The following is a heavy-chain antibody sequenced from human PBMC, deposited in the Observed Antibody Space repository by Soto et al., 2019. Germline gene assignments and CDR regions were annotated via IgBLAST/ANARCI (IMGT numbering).Heavy chain of an antibody. CDR3: ARSSSYGSGSYYLY. Sequence: GGSLRLSCAASGFTVSSNYTSWVRQAPGKGLEWVSVIYSGGSTYYADSVKGRFTISRDNSKNTLYLQMNSLRAEDTAVYYCARSSSYGSGSYYLYWGQGTLVTVSS. D-gene: IGHD3-10*01. CDR2: IYSGGST. J-gene: IGHJ4*02. V-gene: IGHV3-66*01. CDR1: GFTVSSNY.